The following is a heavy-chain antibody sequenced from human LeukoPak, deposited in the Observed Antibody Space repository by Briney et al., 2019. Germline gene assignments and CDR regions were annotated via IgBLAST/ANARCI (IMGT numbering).Heavy chain of an antibody. D-gene: IGHD6-19*01. J-gene: IGHJ4*02. Sequence: PSETLSLTCAVYGGSFSGYYWSWIRQPPGKGLEWTGEINHSGSTNYNPSLKSRVTISVDTSKNQFSLKLSSVTAADTAVYYCARRSAVAGTGYWGQGTLVTVSS. CDR3: ARRSAVAGTGY. V-gene: IGHV4-34*01. CDR2: INHSGST. CDR1: GGSFSGYY.